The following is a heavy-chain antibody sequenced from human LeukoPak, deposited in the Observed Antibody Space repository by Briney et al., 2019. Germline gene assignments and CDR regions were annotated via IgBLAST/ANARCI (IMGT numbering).Heavy chain of an antibody. CDR3: ARGQKPHYGSGSYFGY. Sequence: PSETLSLTCAVYGGSFSGYYWSWIRQPPGKGLEWIGEINHSGSTNYNPSLKSRVTISLDTSKNQFSLKLSSVTAADTAVYYCARGQKPHYGSGSYFGYWGQGTLVTVSS. V-gene: IGHV4-34*01. J-gene: IGHJ4*02. D-gene: IGHD3-10*01. CDR2: INHSGST. CDR1: GGSFSGYY.